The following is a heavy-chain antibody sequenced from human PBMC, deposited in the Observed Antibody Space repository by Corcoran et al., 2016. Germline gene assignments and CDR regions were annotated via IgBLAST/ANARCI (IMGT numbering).Heavy chain of an antibody. CDR2: IDWDDDR. CDR3: VRSRGLYGDYFDY. V-gene: IGHV2-70*01. Sequence: QVTLRESGPALVKPTQTLTLTCTFSGFSLSTSGMCVNWIRQPPGKALEWLALIDWDDDRYYSTSLKTRLTISKDTSKNQVVLTMTNMDPVDTARYYCVRSRGLYGDYFDYWGQGTLVTVS. D-gene: IGHD4-17*01. CDR1: GFSLSTSGMC. J-gene: IGHJ4*02.